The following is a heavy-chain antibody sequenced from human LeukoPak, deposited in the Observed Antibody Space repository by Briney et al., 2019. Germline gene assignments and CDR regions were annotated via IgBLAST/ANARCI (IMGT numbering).Heavy chain of an antibody. Sequence: PGGSLRLSCAASGFTFSTYWMHWVRRAPGKGLVWVSRISTDGSVTSYADSVKGRFTISRDNAKNTMYLQMNSLRAEDTAVYYCARIGGSGSYSGHYFDHRGQGTLVTVSS. J-gene: IGHJ4*02. D-gene: IGHD3-10*01. CDR3: ARIGGSGSYSGHYFDH. V-gene: IGHV3-74*01. CDR1: GFTFSTYW. CDR2: ISTDGSVT.